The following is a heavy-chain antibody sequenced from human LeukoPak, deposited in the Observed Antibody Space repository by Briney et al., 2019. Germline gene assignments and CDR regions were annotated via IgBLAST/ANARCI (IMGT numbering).Heavy chain of an antibody. V-gene: IGHV4-59*06. D-gene: IGHD3-22*01. CDR3: ARVTLVVPHYFDY. Sequence: PSETLSLTCSVSGGSISSYYWSWIRQPPGKGLEWIGYIYYSGSTYYNPSLKSRVTISVDTSKNQFSLKLSSVTAADTAVYYCARVTLVVPHYFDYWGQGTLVTVSS. CDR2: IYYSGST. J-gene: IGHJ4*02. CDR1: GGSISSYY.